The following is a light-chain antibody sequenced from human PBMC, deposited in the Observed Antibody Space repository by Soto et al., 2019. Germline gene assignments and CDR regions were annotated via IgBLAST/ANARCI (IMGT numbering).Light chain of an antibody. CDR1: QTISGS. Sequence: DIQMPQSPSSLSASVGDRVTITCRASQTISGSLNWYQQRPGKAPNLLIYGSNSLQSGVPPRFSGSGSGTDFTLTISSLQPEDFATYYCQQTYSIPITFGQGTRLDIK. J-gene: IGKJ5*01. CDR3: QQTYSIPIT. CDR2: GSN. V-gene: IGKV1-39*01.